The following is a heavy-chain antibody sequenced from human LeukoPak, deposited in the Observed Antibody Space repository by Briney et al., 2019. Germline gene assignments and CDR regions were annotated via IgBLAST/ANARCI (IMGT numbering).Heavy chain of an antibody. CDR3: AKDHKVERFLEWFPHPLYYFDY. V-gene: IGHV3-23*01. CDR1: GFTFSSYA. D-gene: IGHD3-3*01. Sequence: GGSLRLSCAASGFTFSSYAMSWVRQAPGKGLEWVSAISGSGGSTYYADSVKGRFTISRDNSKNTLYLQMNSLRAEDTAVYYCAKDHKVERFLEWFPHPLYYFDYWGQGTLVTVSS. J-gene: IGHJ4*02. CDR2: ISGSGGST.